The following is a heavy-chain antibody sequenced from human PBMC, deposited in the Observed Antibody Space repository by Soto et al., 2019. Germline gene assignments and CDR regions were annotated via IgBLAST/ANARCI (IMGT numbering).Heavy chain of an antibody. CDR3: VRSDSSSWLFDY. D-gene: IGHD6-13*01. J-gene: IGHJ4*02. CDR2: SYPGDFDA. V-gene: IGHV5-51*01. CDR1: GYSFTDYW. Sequence: PGQPLKISYNGSGYSFTDYWNGWVRQMPGKGLEWMGISYPGDFDARYSPSFQGQLTISAAKSISTAYLQWSSLKASDTAMYYCVRSDSSSWLFDYWGQGTLVTVSS.